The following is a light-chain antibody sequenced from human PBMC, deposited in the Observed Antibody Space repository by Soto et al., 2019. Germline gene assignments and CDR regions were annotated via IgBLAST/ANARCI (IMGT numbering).Light chain of an antibody. Sequence: QSVLTQPPSASGSPGQSVTISCTGTSSDVGGYNYVSWYQQYPGRAPKLMIYEVTKRPSGVPDRFSGSKSGNTASLTVSGLQAVDEADYYCSSYPASNNCYVVFGGGTQLTVL. CDR1: SSDVGGYNY. CDR3: SSYPASNNCYVV. J-gene: IGLJ3*02. V-gene: IGLV2-8*01. CDR2: EVT.